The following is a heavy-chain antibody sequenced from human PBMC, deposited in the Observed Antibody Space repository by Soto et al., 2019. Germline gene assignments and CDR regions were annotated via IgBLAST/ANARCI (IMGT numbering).Heavy chain of an antibody. CDR2: ISYDGSNQ. CDR1: GFTFSSYG. V-gene: IGHV3-30*18. CDR3: AKLMYSCDSSGFSSDY. J-gene: IGHJ4*02. D-gene: IGHD3-22*01. Sequence: QAQLVESGGGVVQPGRSLRLSCAASGFTFSSYGMHWVRQAPGKGLDWVAAISYDGSNQYYADSVKGRFTISRDDSKNTLELQVNSLRPEDTAVYYCAKLMYSCDSSGFSSDYWGQGTLVTVSS.